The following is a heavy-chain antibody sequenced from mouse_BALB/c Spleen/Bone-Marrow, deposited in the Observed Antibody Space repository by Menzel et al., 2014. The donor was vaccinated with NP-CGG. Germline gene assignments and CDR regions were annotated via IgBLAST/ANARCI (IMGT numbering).Heavy chain of an antibody. V-gene: IGHV1-22*01. Sequence: VQLQQPGPELVKPGASVKISCKTSGYTFTDYTIHWVKQSPGKSLEWIGNINPNIGGTTYNQKFKGKATLTLDKSSRTAYMELRSLTSEDSAVYYCARGRFAYWGQGTLVTVSA. CDR3: ARGRFAY. CDR1: GYTFTDYT. CDR2: INPNIGGT. J-gene: IGHJ3*01.